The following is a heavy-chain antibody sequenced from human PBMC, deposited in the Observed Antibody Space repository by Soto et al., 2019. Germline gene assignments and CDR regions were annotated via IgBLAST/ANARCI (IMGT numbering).Heavy chain of an antibody. V-gene: IGHV3-30*03. CDR2: LSYEGSEE. D-gene: IGHD6-19*01. CDR3: ALTRRSSLLEVAGPGFEY. J-gene: IGHJ4*02. CDR1: GFNFGVFG. Sequence: GGSLRLSCAASGFNFGVFGMHWVRQAPGKGLEWLSVLSYEGSEEYYADSVRGRFTISRDNSKNTLFLQMDSLRVNDRGVYYCALTRRSSLLEVAGPGFEYWGQGTLVTVSS.